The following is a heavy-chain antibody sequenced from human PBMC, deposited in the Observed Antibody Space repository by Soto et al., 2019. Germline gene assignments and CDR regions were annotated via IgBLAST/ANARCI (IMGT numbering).Heavy chain of an antibody. Sequence: SETLSLPCTVSGGSINNHYWSWLRQPPGQGLEWIGYIYYSGSTNYNPSLKSRVTMSVDTSKNQFSLKLSSLTAADTAIYYCARANWFFDYWGQGTLVTVSS. CDR3: ARANWFFDY. J-gene: IGHJ4*02. D-gene: IGHD7-27*01. CDR2: IYYSGST. CDR1: GGSINNHY. V-gene: IGHV4-59*11.